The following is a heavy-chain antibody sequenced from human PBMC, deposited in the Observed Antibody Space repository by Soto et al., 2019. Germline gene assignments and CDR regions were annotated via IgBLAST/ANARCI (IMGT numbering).Heavy chain of an antibody. Sequence: EVQLVESGGGLVKPGGSLRLSCAASGFTFSSYSMIWVRQAPGKGLEWVSSITSSTSYIYYADSVKGRFTISRDNAKNSLDLQMNSLRAEDTAVYYCARFGSGYHLDYWGQGTLVTVSS. V-gene: IGHV3-21*01. CDR1: GFTFSSYS. CDR3: ARFGSGYHLDY. D-gene: IGHD2-2*01. CDR2: ITSSTSYI. J-gene: IGHJ4*02.